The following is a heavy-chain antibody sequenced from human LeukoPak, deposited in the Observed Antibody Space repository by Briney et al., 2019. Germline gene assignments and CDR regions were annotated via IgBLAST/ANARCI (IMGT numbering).Heavy chain of an antibody. V-gene: IGHV3-23*01. CDR2: ISGSGGST. D-gene: IGHD3-9*01. CDR3: PKAAYDILTGCDY. CDR1: GFTFSSYA. J-gene: IGHJ4*02. Sequence: PGGSLRLCCAASGFTFSSYAMSWILQAPGKGLEWVSAISGSGGSTYYADSVKGRLTISRDNSKNTLYLQMNSLRAEDTAVYFWPKAAYDILTGCDYWGRGTLVTVSS.